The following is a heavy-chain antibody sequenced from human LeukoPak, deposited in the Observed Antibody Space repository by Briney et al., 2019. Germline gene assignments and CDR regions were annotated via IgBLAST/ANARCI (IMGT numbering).Heavy chain of an antibody. CDR1: GFTFTSSA. J-gene: IGHJ3*02. CDR2: IVVGSGNT. V-gene: IGHV1-58*01. D-gene: IGHD1-26*01. CDR3: AAIPVGATGGVAFDI. Sequence: SVKVSCKASGFTFTSSAVQWVRQARGQRLEWIGWIVVGSGNTNYAQKFQERVTITRDMSTSTAYMELSSLRSEDTAVYYCAAIPVGATGGVAFDIWAKGQWSPSLQ.